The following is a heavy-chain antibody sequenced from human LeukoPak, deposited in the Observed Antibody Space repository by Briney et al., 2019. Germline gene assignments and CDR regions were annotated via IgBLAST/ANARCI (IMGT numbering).Heavy chain of an antibody. D-gene: IGHD3-10*01. CDR1: GFTFSSYS. CDR3: ARKLWFGELFGYMDV. Sequence: GGSLRLSCAASGFTFSSYSMNWVRQAPGKGLEWVSSISSSSSYIYYADSVKGRFTISRDNAKNSLYLQMNSLRAEDTAVYYCARKLWFGELFGYMDVWGKGTTVTVSS. V-gene: IGHV3-21*01. CDR2: ISSSSSYI. J-gene: IGHJ6*03.